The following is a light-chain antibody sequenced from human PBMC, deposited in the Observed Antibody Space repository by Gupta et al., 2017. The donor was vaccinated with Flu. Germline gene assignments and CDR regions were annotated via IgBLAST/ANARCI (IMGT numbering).Light chain of an antibody. J-gene: IGLJ2*01. CDR1: SSNIGSNY. V-gene: IGLV1-47*01. CDR2: RDN. Sequence: QSVLTQPASASGAPGPTVHISCSGGSSNIGSNYVYWYQQLPGMAPKLLLFRDNQRASRVPDRFSGSKSGTSASLAISDLRSEDEGRYYCAAWDDSRGGFEVFGGGTQLTVL. CDR3: AAWDDSRGGFEV.